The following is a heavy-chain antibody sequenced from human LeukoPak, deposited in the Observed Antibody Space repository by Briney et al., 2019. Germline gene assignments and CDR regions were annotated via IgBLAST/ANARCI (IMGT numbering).Heavy chain of an antibody. D-gene: IGHD3-10*01. CDR2: ISAYNGNT. J-gene: IGHJ4*02. Sequence: ASVKVSCKASGYTFTSYGISWVRQAPGQGLEWMGWISAYNGNTNYAQKLQGRVTMTTDTSTSTAYMELRSLRSDDTAVYYCARSGLWFGELLGSDDYWGQGTLVTVSS. CDR1: GYTFTSYG. CDR3: ARSGLWFGELLGSDDY. V-gene: IGHV1-18*01.